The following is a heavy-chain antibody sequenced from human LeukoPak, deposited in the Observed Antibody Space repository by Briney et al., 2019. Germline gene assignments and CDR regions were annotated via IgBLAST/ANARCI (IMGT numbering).Heavy chain of an antibody. CDR1: GFTFSSYA. D-gene: IGHD3-10*01. V-gene: IGHV3-23*01. CDR3: AGAVDGSGSYLVDY. J-gene: IGHJ4*02. Sequence: PGGSLRLSCAASGFTFSSYAMSWVRQAPGKGLEWVSAISGSGGSTYYADSVKGRFTISRDNSKNTLYLQMNSLRAEDTAVYYCAGAVDGSGSYLVDYWGQGTMVTVS. CDR2: ISGSGGST.